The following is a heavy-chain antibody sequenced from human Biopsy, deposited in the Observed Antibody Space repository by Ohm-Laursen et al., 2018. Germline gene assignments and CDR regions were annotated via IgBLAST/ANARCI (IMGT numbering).Heavy chain of an antibody. D-gene: IGHD3-22*01. V-gene: IGHV4-59*08. CDR1: GGPIDSYY. J-gene: IGHJ5*02. CDR3: ARDYDTSGYYYVS. CDR2: IYFTGRT. Sequence: SETLSLTCTVSGGPIDSYYWSWIRQPPGKALEWIGYIYFTGRTSYNPSLKSRVTMAVNTSKKQFSLKLTYVTAADTAVYYCARDYDTSGYYYVSWGQGTLVTVSS.